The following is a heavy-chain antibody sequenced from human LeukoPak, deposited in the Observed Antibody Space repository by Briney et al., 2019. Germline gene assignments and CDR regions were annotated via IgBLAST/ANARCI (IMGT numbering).Heavy chain of an antibody. CDR1: GGSISSYY. Sequence: SETLSLTCTVSGGSISSYYWSWIRQPPGKGLEWIGYIYYSGSTNYNPSLKSRVTISVDTSKNQFSLKLSSVTAADTAGYYCARVNGYYYGSGCPPGYMDGWGKGTTVTVSS. V-gene: IGHV4-59*01. D-gene: IGHD3-10*01. CDR3: ARVNGYYYGSGCPPGYMDG. J-gene: IGHJ6*03. CDR2: IYYSGST.